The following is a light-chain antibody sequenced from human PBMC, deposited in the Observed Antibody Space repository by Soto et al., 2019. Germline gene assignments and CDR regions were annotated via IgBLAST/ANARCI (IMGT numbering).Light chain of an antibody. J-gene: IGKJ4*01. CDR2: DAS. CDR1: QNINNW. V-gene: IGKV1-5*01. CDR3: QQYNAI. Sequence: DIQMTQSPSTLSASVGDRVTITCRASQNINNWLAWYQLKPGKAPKVLIYDASSLQGGVPPRFSGSRSGTELALTFNSVQPDDFSTYFCQQYNAIFGGGTKVQIK.